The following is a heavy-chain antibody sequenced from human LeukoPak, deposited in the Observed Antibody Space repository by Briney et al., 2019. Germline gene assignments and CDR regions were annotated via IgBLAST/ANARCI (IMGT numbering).Heavy chain of an antibody. J-gene: IGHJ4*02. Sequence: GGSLRLSCAASGFTFSSYSMNWVRQAPEKGLEWVSYISSSGTTIYYADSVKGRFTISRDNSENTLSLQMNSLRADDTAIYYCAKSCNSGNCYYNYWGQGTLVTVSS. CDR3: AKSCNSGNCYYNY. CDR2: ISSSGTTI. D-gene: IGHD2/OR15-2a*01. CDR1: GFTFSSYS. V-gene: IGHV3-48*01.